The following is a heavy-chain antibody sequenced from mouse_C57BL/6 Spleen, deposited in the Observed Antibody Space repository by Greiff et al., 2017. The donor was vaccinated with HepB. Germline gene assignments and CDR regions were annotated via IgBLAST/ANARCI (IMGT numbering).Heavy chain of an antibody. CDR1: GYAFSSSW. V-gene: IGHV1-82*01. CDR3: AVVATWDYAMDY. J-gene: IGHJ4*01. Sequence: VKLVESGPELVKPGASVKISCKASGYAFSSSWMNWVKQRPGKGLEWIGRIYPGDGDTNYNGKFKGKATLTADKSSSTAYMQLSSLTSEDSAVYFCAVVATWDYAMDYWGQGTSVTVSS. D-gene: IGHD1-1*01. CDR2: IYPGDGDT.